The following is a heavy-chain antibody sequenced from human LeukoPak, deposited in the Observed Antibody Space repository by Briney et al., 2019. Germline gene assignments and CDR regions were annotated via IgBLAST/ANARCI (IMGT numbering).Heavy chain of an antibody. CDR2: IWYDGSNK. CDR3: ARDPYDSSGYLDY. J-gene: IGHJ4*02. V-gene: IGHV3-33*01. D-gene: IGHD3-22*01. Sequence: GRSLRLSCAASGFTFNSYGMQGVRQAPGKGLEGVAGIWYDGSNKYYADSVKGRFTISRDNSKNTLYLQMNSLRAEDTAVYYCARDPYDSSGYLDYWGQGTLVTVSS. CDR1: GFTFNSYG.